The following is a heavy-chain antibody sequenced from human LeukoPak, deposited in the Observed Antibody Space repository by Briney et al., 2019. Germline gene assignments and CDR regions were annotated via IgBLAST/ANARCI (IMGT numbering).Heavy chain of an antibody. CDR2: INPSGGST. J-gene: IGHJ4*02. CDR1: GHTFTSYY. V-gene: IGHV1-46*01. CDR3: ARPDFWSGYYKN. D-gene: IGHD3-3*01. Sequence: ASVKVSCKASGHTFTSYYMHWVRQAPGQGLEWMGIINPSGGSTSYAQKFQGRVTMTRDMSTSTVNMELSSLRSEDTAVYYCARPDFWSGYYKNRGQGTLVTVSS.